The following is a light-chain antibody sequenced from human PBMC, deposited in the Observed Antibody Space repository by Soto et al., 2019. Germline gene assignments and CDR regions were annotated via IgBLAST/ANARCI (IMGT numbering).Light chain of an antibody. CDR2: RAS. V-gene: IGKV1-5*03. CDR3: QQYNSYSGYT. Sequence: DIQMTQSPSTLSASVGARVTITCRASQGISDWLAWYQQKPGKAPNLLIYRASHLEAGVPSRFSGSGSGTEFTLTISSLQPDDYATYFCQQYNSYSGYTFGQGTKVE. CDR1: QGISDW. J-gene: IGKJ2*01.